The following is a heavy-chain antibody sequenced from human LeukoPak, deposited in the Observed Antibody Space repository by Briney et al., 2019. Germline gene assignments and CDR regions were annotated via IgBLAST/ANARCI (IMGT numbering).Heavy chain of an antibody. J-gene: IGHJ4*02. V-gene: IGHV3-23*01. CDR1: GFTFSSYA. Sequence: PGGSLRLSCAASGFTFSSYAMSWVRQAPGKGLEWVSAISGSGGSTYYADSVKGRFTISRDNSKNTLYLQMNSLRAGDTAVYYCAKDQTMVRGVTNYWGQGTLVTVSS. CDR2: ISGSGGST. CDR3: AKDQTMVRGVTNY. D-gene: IGHD3-10*01.